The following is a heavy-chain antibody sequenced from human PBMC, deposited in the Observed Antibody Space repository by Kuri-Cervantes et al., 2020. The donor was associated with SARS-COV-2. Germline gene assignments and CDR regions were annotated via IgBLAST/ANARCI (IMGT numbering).Heavy chain of an antibody. D-gene: IGHD3-10*01. CDR2: IYYSGST. Sequence: SETLSLTCTVSGGSISSGGYYWSWIRQHPGKGLEWIGYIYYSGSTYYNPSLKSRVTISVDTSKNQFSLKLSSVTAADTAVYYCARDGRAYGSGSRERYGMDVWGQGTTVTVSS. V-gene: IGHV4-31*03. CDR3: ARDGRAYGSGSRERYGMDV. CDR1: GGSISSGGYY. J-gene: IGHJ6*02.